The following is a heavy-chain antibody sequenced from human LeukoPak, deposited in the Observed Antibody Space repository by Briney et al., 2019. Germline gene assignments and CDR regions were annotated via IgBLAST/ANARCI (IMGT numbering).Heavy chain of an antibody. Sequence: SGPTLVNPTQTLTLTCTFSGFSLSTSGVGVGWIRQPLGKALEWLALIYWDDDKRYSPSLKSRLTITKDTSKNQVVLTMTNMDPVDTATYYCAHFLPDTVTTDSYAFDIWGQGTMVTVSS. CDR3: AHFLPDTVTTDSYAFDI. CDR1: GFSLSTSGVG. CDR2: IYWDDDK. D-gene: IGHD4-17*01. V-gene: IGHV2-5*02. J-gene: IGHJ3*02.